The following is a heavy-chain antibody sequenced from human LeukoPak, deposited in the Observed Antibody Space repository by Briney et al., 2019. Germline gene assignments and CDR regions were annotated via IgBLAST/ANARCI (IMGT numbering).Heavy chain of an antibody. V-gene: IGHV4-39*01. CDR3: ARCGYYDFWSGYNPATFDY. Sequence: SETLSLTCTVPGGSISSSSYYWGWIRQPPGKGLEWIGSIYYSGSTYYNPSLKSRVTISVDTSSNQFSLKLSSVTAADTAVYYCARCGYYDFWSGYNPATFDYWGQGTLVTVSS. CDR1: GGSISSSSYY. D-gene: IGHD3-3*01. CDR2: IYYSGST. J-gene: IGHJ4*02.